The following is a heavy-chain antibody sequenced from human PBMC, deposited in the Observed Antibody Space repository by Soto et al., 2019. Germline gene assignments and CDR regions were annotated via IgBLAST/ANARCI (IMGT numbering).Heavy chain of an antibody. CDR3: ARDVSPGSSSLYLDAFVI. CDR2: IKKDGSQI. J-gene: IGHJ3*02. CDR1: GFSFGSSW. V-gene: IGHV3-7*05. D-gene: IGHD6-13*01. Sequence: EVQLVESGGGLVQPGGSLRLSCVASGFSFGSSWMTWVRQAPGKGLEWVANIKKDGSQISYLDSVRGRFTISRDNAKNSLYLQMNSLRAKDTALYYCARDVSPGSSSLYLDAFVIWGQGTMVTVSS.